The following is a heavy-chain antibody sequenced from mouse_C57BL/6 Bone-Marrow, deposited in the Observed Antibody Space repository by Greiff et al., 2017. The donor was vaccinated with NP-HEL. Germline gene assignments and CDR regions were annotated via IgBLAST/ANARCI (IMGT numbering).Heavy chain of an antibody. Sequence: VHVKQSGAELVRPGASVKLSCTASGFNITDDYMHWVKQRPEQGLEWIGWIDPENGDTEYVSKFQGKATITADTSSNTAYLQLSSLTSEDTAVYYCTTSMITTPYWYFDVWGTGTTVTVSS. CDR3: TTSMITTPYWYFDV. V-gene: IGHV14-4*01. CDR1: GFNITDDY. J-gene: IGHJ1*03. D-gene: IGHD2-4*01. CDR2: IDPENGDT.